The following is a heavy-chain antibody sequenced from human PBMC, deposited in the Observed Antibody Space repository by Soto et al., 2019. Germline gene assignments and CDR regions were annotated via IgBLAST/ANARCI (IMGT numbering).Heavy chain of an antibody. J-gene: IGHJ4*02. Sequence: GESLKISCKGSGYSFTSYWIGWVRQMPGKGLEWMGIIYPGDSDTRYSPSFQGQVTISADKSISTAYLQWSSLRASDTAMYYCARQGGAVAGKFSGFDYWGQGTLVTVSA. V-gene: IGHV5-51*01. D-gene: IGHD6-19*01. CDR3: ARQGGAVAGKFSGFDY. CDR1: GYSFTSYW. CDR2: IYPGDSDT.